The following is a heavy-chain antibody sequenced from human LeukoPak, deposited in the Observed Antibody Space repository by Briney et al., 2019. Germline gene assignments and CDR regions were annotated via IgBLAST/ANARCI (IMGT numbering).Heavy chain of an antibody. V-gene: IGHV1-8*01. J-gene: IGHJ4*02. Sequence: ASVKVSCKASGYTFTSYDINWVRQATGQGLEWMGWMNPNSGNTGYAQKFQGRVNMTRNTSISTAYMELSSLRSEDTAVYYCARGAPSGSYYDYWGQGTLVTVSS. D-gene: IGHD1-26*01. CDR1: GYTFTSYD. CDR2: MNPNSGNT. CDR3: ARGAPSGSYYDY.